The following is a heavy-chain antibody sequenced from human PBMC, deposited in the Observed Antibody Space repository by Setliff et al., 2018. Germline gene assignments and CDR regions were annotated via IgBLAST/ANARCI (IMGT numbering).Heavy chain of an antibody. Sequence: ASVKVSCKASGYTFTSYGISWVRQAPGQGLEWMGWISAYNGNTNYAQKLQGRVTMTTDTSTSTAHMELRSLRSDDTAVYYCARESGYYYDSSGYYTDAFDIWGQGTMVTVSS. V-gene: IGHV1-18*01. CDR2: ISAYNGNT. CDR3: ARESGYYYDSSGYYTDAFDI. CDR1: GYTFTSYG. D-gene: IGHD3-22*01. J-gene: IGHJ3*02.